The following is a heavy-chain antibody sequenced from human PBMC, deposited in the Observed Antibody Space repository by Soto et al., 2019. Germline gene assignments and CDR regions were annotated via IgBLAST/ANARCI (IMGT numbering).Heavy chain of an antibody. CDR3: ARDQLYSSSWYASNWFDP. Sequence: PSETLSLTCTVSGGSISSYYWSWIRQPAGKGLEWIGRIYTSGSTNYNPSLRSRVTMSVDTSKNQFSLKLSSVTAADTAVYYCARDQLYSSSWYASNWFDPWGQGTLVTVSS. V-gene: IGHV4-4*07. J-gene: IGHJ5*02. CDR1: GGSISSYY. D-gene: IGHD6-13*01. CDR2: IYTSGST.